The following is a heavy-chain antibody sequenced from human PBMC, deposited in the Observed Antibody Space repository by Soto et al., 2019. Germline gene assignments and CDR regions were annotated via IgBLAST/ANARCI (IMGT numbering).Heavy chain of an antibody. V-gene: IGHV4-30-2*01. Sequence: QLQLQESGSGLVKPSQTLSLTCAVSGGSISSGGYSWSWIRQPPGRGLEWIGYIYHSGSTYYNPSLKSRVTISVDRSKNQFSLKLSSVTAADTAVYYFATRGVVTYAFDIWGQGTMVTVSS. CDR3: ATRGVVTYAFDI. CDR1: GGSISSGGYS. J-gene: IGHJ3*02. D-gene: IGHD3-3*01. CDR2: IYHSGST.